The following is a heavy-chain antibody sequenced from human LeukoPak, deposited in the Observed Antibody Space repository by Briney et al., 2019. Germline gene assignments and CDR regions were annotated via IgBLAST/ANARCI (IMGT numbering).Heavy chain of an antibody. D-gene: IGHD6-13*01. CDR1: GGSISSGGYY. CDR2: IYYSGST. J-gene: IGHJ4*02. V-gene: IGHV4-31*03. Sequence: SQTLSLTCTVSGGSISSGGYYWSWIRQHPGKGLEWIGYIYYSGSTYYNPSLKSRVTISVDTSKNQFSLELSSVAAADTAVYYCAREGSSWYGVRTFDYWGQGTLVTVSS. CDR3: AREGSSWYGVRTFDY.